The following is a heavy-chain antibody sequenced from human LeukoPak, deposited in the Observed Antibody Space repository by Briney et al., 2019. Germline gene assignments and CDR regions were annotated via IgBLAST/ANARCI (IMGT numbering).Heavy chain of an antibody. Sequence: SETLSLTCTVSGGSISSGGYYWSWIRQHPGKGLEWIGYIYYSGSTYYNPSLKSRVTISVDTSKNQFSLKLSSVTAADTAVYYCATSYGDFTPGYYYMDVWGKGTMVTVSS. CDR2: IYYSGST. V-gene: IGHV4-61*08. J-gene: IGHJ6*03. CDR1: GGSISSGGYY. D-gene: IGHD4-17*01. CDR3: ATSYGDFTPGYYYMDV.